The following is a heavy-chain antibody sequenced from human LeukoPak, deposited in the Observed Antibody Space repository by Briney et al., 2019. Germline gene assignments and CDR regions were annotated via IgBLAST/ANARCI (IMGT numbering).Heavy chain of an antibody. J-gene: IGHJ5*02. CDR2: IYPGDSDT. CDR1: GYTFTNHW. D-gene: IGHD6-19*01. CDR3: ARQEGRYSSGWNP. V-gene: IGHV5-51*01. Sequence: GESLKISCKGSGYTFTNHWIGWVRQMPGKGLEWMGIIYPGDSDTRYSPSFQGQVTISADKSISNAYLQWSSLKASDTAMYYCARQEGRYSSGWNPWGQGTQVTVSS.